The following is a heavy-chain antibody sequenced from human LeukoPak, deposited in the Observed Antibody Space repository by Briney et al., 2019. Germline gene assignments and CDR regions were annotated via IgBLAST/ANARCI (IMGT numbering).Heavy chain of an antibody. CDR3: AGRDGYNLLGYYYYMDV. V-gene: IGHV3-73*01. CDR2: IRSKANSYAT. Sequence: GGSLRLSCAASGFTFSGSAMHWVRQASGKGLEWVGRIRSKANSYATAYAASVKGRFTISRDDSKNMAYLQMNSLKTEDTAVYYCAGRDGYNLLGYYYYMDVWGKGTTVTVSS. J-gene: IGHJ6*03. CDR1: GFTFSGSA. D-gene: IGHD5-24*01.